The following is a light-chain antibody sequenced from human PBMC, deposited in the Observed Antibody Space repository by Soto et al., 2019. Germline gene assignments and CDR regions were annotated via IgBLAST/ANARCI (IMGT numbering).Light chain of an antibody. Sequence: AIRMTQSPSSFSASTGDRVTITCRARQGIRSHLAWYQVKPGKAPRLLIYTASYLESGVPSRFSGSGSGTDFTLTISSLQSEDFAVYYSQQYFSYPLTFGGGTKVEIK. CDR3: QQYFSYPLT. V-gene: IGKV1-8*01. CDR2: TAS. J-gene: IGKJ4*01. CDR1: QGIRSH.